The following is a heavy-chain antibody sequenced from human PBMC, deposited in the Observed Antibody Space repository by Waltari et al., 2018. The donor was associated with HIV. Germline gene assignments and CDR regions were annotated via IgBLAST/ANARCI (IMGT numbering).Heavy chain of an antibody. V-gene: IGHV3-30*03. J-gene: IGHJ4*02. CDR3: VRALGDY. CDR2: ISNDGRKK. CDR1: GFTFSNFG. D-gene: IGHD7-27*01. Sequence: QVQLVESGGGVVQPGKSLRLPCAASGFTFSNFGMHWVRQAPGKGLEWVALISNDGRKKYYADSVKGRFTITGANSKNTLYLQMNSLRPDDTAVYYCVRALGDYWGQGTLVTISS.